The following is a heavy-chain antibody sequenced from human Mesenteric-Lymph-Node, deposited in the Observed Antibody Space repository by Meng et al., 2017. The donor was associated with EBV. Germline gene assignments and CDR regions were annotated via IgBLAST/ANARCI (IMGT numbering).Heavy chain of an antibody. J-gene: IGHJ4*02. V-gene: IGHV1-69*05. Sequence: VLFGMWGKKPWSSVEVSWKASGGVLSTYSLSWLRQAAGQGLEWMGGVIPLFKTTNYAQDLEGRLTIITDESTDTAFMELSSLRLEDTAVYYCATAQSSTTTFFYYFDNWGQGTLVTVAS. CDR3: ATAQSSTTTFFYYFDN. CDR2: VIPLFKTT. CDR1: GGVLSTYS. D-gene: IGHD1-26*01.